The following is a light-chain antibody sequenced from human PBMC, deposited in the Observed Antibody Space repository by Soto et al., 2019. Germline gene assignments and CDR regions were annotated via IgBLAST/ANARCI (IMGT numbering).Light chain of an antibody. CDR3: QQFIDGWT. CDR2: DAS. CDR1: QTISSW. V-gene: IGKV1-5*01. J-gene: IGKJ1*01. Sequence: DIQMTQSPSTLSGSVGDRVTITCRASQTISSWLAWYQQKPGKAPKLLIYDASSLESGVPSRFSGSGSGTEFTLTISSLQPDDFATYYCQQFIDGWTFGQGTKVDIK.